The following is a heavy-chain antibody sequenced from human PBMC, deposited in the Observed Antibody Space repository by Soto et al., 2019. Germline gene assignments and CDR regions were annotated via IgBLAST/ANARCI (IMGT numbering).Heavy chain of an antibody. CDR1: GGTFSSYA. CDR3: ARGAVAGIFLSAFDI. Sequence: SVKVSCKASGGTFSSYAISWVRQAPGQGLEWMGGIIPIFGTANYAQKFQGRVTITADESTSTAYMELSSLRSEDTAVYYCARGAVAGIFLSAFDIWGQGTMVTVSS. J-gene: IGHJ3*02. V-gene: IGHV1-69*13. CDR2: IIPIFGTA. D-gene: IGHD6-19*01.